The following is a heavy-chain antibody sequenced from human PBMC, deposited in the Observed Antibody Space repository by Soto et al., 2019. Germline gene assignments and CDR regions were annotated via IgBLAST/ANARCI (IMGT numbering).Heavy chain of an antibody. CDR2: INPSGGSA. Sequence: QVQLVQSGAEVKKPGASVRVSCKASGYTFTSYYIHWVRQAPGQGLEWMGIINPSGGSASYAQKFQGRVTMTRDTSTSTVYMELSSLRSEDTAIYYCAREKCGYCIDDTPEPFFDSWGQGALVTVSS. J-gene: IGHJ4*02. V-gene: IGHV1-46*01. D-gene: IGHD2-15*01. CDR3: AREKCGYCIDDTPEPFFDS. CDR1: GYTFTSYY.